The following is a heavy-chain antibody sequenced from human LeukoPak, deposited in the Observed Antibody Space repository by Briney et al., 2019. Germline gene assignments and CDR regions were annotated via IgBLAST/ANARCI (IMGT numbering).Heavy chain of an antibody. D-gene: IGHD3-3*01. J-gene: IGHJ5*02. CDR3: ARGMYYDFWSGYSGPGWFDP. V-gene: IGHV3-53*04. CDR1: GFTVSSNY. Sequence: GGSLRLSCAASGFTVSSNYMSWVRQAPGKGLEWVSVIYSGGSTYYADSVKGRFTISRHNSKNTLYLQMNSLRAEDTAVYYCARGMYYDFWSGYSGPGWFDPWGQGTLVTVSS. CDR2: IYSGGST.